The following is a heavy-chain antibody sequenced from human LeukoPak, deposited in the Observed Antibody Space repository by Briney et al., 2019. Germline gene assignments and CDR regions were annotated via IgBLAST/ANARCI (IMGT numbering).Heavy chain of an antibody. V-gene: IGHV3-30*04. CDR3: ARSRITMVRGVISD. Sequence: GRSLSLSCAASGFTFSSYAMHWVRHAPGKGLEWVAVISYDGSNKYYADSVKGRFTISRDNSKNTLYLQMNSLRAEDTAVYYCARSRITMVRGVISDWGQGTLVTVSS. CDR1: GFTFSSYA. CDR2: ISYDGSNK. D-gene: IGHD3-10*01. J-gene: IGHJ4*02.